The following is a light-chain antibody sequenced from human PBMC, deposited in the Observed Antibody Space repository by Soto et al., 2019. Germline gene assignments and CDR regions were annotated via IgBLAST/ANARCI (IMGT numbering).Light chain of an antibody. J-gene: IGLJ2*01. CDR3: VIYMKGDIRV. CDR1: SGSVSSRYY. V-gene: IGLV8-61*01. CDR2: SGD. Sequence: QTVVTQEASLSVSPGGTVTLTCGLTSGSVSSRYYPSWYRQDPGQTPRTLIYSGDIRSSGVPDRFSGSILGSKAALTITGAKADDESVHYCVIYMKGDIRVFGGGTQLTV.